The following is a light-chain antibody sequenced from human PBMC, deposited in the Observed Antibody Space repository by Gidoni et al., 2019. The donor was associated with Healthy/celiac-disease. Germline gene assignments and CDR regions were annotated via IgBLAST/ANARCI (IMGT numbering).Light chain of an antibody. J-gene: IGLJ3*02. V-gene: IGLV2-14*01. CDR2: EVT. Sequence: QSALTQPASVPGSPGQSITISCTGTSNDVGGYNSVSCYQQHPDKAPRLMISEVTNRPSGVSSRFSGSKSGNTASLTIAGLQAEDEADYCCSSYASPNTVMFGGGTTLTV. CDR3: SSYASPNTVM. CDR1: SNDVGGYNS.